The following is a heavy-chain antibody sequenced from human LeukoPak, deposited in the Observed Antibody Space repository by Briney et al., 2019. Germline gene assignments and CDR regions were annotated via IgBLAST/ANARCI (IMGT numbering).Heavy chain of an antibody. CDR3: TTDGQLWLRPDLFDY. J-gene: IGHJ4*02. V-gene: IGHV3-15*01. D-gene: IGHD5-18*01. CDR2: IKSKTDGGTT. CDR1: GFTFSNAW. Sequence: GGSLRLSCAASGFTFSNAWMSWVRQAPGKGLEWVGRIKSKTDGGTTDYAAPVKGRFTLSRDDSKNTLYLQMNSLKTEDTAVYYCTTDGQLWLRPDLFDYWGQGTLVTVSS.